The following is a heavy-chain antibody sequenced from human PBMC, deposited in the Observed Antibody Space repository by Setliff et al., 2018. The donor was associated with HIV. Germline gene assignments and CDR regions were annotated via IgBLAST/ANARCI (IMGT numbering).Heavy chain of an antibody. V-gene: IGHV4-39*07. D-gene: IGHD3-22*01. CDR1: GGSISSSSYF. CDR3: ARAHPAPTSLWCSGYAYYGAFDY. J-gene: IGHJ4*02. CDR2: IYYSGST. Sequence: PSETLSLTCTVSGGSISSSSYFWGWIRQPPGKGLEWIGSIYYSGSTYYNTSLKSRVTISVDTSKNQFCLKLSAVTAAATAVYYCARAHPAPTSLWCSGYAYYGAFDYWGQGTLVTVSS.